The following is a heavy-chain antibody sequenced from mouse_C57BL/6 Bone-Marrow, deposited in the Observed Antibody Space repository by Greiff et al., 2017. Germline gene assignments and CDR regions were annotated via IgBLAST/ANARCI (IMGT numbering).Heavy chain of an antibody. J-gene: IGHJ1*03. CDR3: AIYYGSRRYFDV. CDR1: GYTFTSYW. V-gene: IGHV1-52*01. CDR2: IDPSDSET. Sequence: VKLQQPGAELVRPGSSVKLSCKASGYTFTSYWMHWVKQRPIQGLEWIGNIDPSDSETHYNQKFKDKATLTVDKSSSTAYMQLSSLTSEDSAVYYCAIYYGSRRYFDVWGTGTTVTVSS. D-gene: IGHD1-1*01.